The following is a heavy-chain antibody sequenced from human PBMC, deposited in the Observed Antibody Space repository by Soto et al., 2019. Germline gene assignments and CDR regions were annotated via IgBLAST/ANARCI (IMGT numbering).Heavy chain of an antibody. V-gene: IGHV4-31*03. Sequence: SETLSLTCTVSGGSISSGGYYWSWIRQHPGKGLEWIGYIYYSGSTYYNPSLKSRVTISVDTSKNQFSLKLSSVTAADTAVYYCARGYCSSTSCYTNWFDLWGQGTLVTVS. D-gene: IGHD2-2*02. CDR1: GGSISSGGYY. J-gene: IGHJ5*02. CDR2: IYYSGST. CDR3: ARGYCSSTSCYTNWFDL.